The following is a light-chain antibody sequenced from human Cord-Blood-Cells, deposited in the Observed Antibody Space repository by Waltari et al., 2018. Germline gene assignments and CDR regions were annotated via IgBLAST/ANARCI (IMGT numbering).Light chain of an antibody. CDR2: AAS. Sequence: DIQMTQSPSSLSASVGDRVTITCRASQSISSYLNWYQQKPGKAPKLLIYAASSLQSGVPSRFCGSGSGTDFTLTISSLQPEDFATYYCQRSYSTPPTFGQGTKVEIK. CDR3: QRSYSTPPT. V-gene: IGKV1-39*01. J-gene: IGKJ1*01. CDR1: QSISSY.